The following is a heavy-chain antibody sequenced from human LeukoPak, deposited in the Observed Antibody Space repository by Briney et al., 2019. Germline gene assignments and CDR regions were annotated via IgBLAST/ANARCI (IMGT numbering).Heavy chain of an antibody. V-gene: IGHV3-23*01. CDR1: GFTFSSFA. J-gene: IGHJ4*02. CDR3: AKEGAVAVAVYYFDY. CDR2: ISGSGGST. D-gene: IGHD6-19*01. Sequence: PGGSLRLSCAASGFTFSSFAMSWVRQAPGKGLEWVSGISGSGGSTYHADSVKGRLTISRDNSKNTLYLQMNSLRAEDTAVYYCAKEGAVAVAVYYFDYWGQGTLVTVSS.